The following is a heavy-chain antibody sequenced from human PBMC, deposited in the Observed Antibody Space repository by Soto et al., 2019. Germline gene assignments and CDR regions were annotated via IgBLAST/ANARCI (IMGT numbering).Heavy chain of an antibody. CDR3: ARASGDYPCFDY. CDR1: GGSISSGGDY. J-gene: IGHJ4*02. CDR2: IYYSGST. Sequence: QVQLQESGPGLVKPSQTLSLTCTVSGGSISSGGDYWSWILQQPGKGLEWIGYIYYSGSTYYNPSLKSRVTIAVDTSKNQFSLKLSSVTAADTAVYYCARASGDYPCFDYWGQGTLVTVSS. D-gene: IGHD4-17*01. V-gene: IGHV4-31*03.